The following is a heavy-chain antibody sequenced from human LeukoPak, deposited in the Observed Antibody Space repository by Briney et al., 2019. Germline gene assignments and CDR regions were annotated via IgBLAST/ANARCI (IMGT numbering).Heavy chain of an antibody. CDR2: INWNGGST. CDR3: ARQGYYDILTGLPGWFDP. D-gene: IGHD3-9*01. CDR1: GFAVSNNY. V-gene: IGHV3-20*04. J-gene: IGHJ5*02. Sequence: PGGSLRLSCAASGFAVSNNYMSWVRQAPGKGLEWVSGINWNGGSTGYADSVKGRFTISRDNAKNSLYLQMNSLRAEDTALYYCARQGYYDILTGLPGWFDPWGQGTLVTVSS.